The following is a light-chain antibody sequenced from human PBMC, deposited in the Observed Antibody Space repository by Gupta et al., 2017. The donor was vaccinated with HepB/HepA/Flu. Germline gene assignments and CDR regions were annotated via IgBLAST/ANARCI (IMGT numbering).Light chain of an antibody. J-gene: IGKJ4*01. CDR1: QGINRW. CDR3: QQTNTFPLT. CDR2: STS. V-gene: IGKV1D-12*01. Sequence: DVQMTQSPSSLSASVGDRVIITCRASQGINRWLAWYQQKSGQAPKLLVYSTSSLQSGVPSRFSASGSGTEFTLTINDLQPEDLATYYCQQTNTFPLTFGWGTKVQI.